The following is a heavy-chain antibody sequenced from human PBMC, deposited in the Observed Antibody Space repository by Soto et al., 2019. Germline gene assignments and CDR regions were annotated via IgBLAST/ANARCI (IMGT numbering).Heavy chain of an antibody. CDR2: IYYSGST. Sequence: LSLTCTVSGGPISSYYWSWIPQPPGKGLEWIGYIYYSGSTNYNPSLKSRVTISVDTSKNQFSLKLSSVTAADTAVYYCARLVRGDYNFDYWGQGTLVTVSS. CDR1: GGPISSYY. J-gene: IGHJ4*02. V-gene: IGHV4-59*01. CDR3: ARLVRGDYNFDY. D-gene: IGHD4-17*01.